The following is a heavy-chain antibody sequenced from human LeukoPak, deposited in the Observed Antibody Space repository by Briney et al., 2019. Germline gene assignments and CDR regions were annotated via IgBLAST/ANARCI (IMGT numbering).Heavy chain of an antibody. CDR1: GYTFTGYY. CDR2: INPNSGGT. Sequence: ASVKVSCKASGYTFTGYYVHWVRQAPGQGLEWMGWINPNSGGTNYAQKFQGRVTMTRDTSISTAYMELSRLRSDDTAVYYCARDPLGYCSSTSCYGGNGMDVWGQGTTVAVSS. D-gene: IGHD2-2*01. J-gene: IGHJ6*02. CDR3: ARDPLGYCSSTSCYGGNGMDV. V-gene: IGHV1-2*02.